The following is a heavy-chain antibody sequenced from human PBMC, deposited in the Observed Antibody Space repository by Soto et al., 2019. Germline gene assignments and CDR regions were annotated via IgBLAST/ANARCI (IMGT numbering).Heavy chain of an antibody. V-gene: IGHV3-53*01. CDR1: GFSVSGKK. CDR3: ATWHLQEHAYDI. J-gene: IGHJ3*02. Sequence: GSLKISCAGPGFSVSGKKIGGLGRQAPREGLGLGFVFYGLYGTRYGDSVQGRFTTSRDSSMSTVYLQMGSLRPEDTAVYSCATWHLQEHAYDIWGQGTMVTVSS. D-gene: IGHD1-1*01. CDR2: FYGLYGT.